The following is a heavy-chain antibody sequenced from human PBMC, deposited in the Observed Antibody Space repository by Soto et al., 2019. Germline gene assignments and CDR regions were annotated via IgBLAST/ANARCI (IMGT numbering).Heavy chain of an antibody. CDR1: GFTFSRNS. CDR3: ARDQLYVDYVLDC. Sequence: EVQLVESGGGLVQPGGSLRLTCAASGFTFSRNSMNWVRQAPGKGLEWVSYISDSSSTIYYADSVKGRFTISRDNAKNSLFLHLTSLRAEDTAVYYCARDQLYVDYVLDCWGQGTLVTVSS. CDR2: ISDSSSTI. D-gene: IGHD4-17*01. V-gene: IGHV3-48*01. J-gene: IGHJ4*02.